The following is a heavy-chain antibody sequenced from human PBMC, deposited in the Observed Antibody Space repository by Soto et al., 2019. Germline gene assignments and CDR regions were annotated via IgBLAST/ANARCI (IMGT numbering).Heavy chain of an antibody. CDR3: ARAHMVVAATPFDY. CDR2: IYYSGST. Sequence: ASETLSLTCTVSGGSISSGDYYWSWIRQPPGKGLEWIRYIYYSGSTYYNPSLKSRVTIAVDTSKNQFSLKLSSVTAADTAVYYCARAHMVVAATPFDYWGQGTLVTVSS. V-gene: IGHV4-30-4*01. J-gene: IGHJ4*02. CDR1: GGSISSGDYY. D-gene: IGHD2-15*01.